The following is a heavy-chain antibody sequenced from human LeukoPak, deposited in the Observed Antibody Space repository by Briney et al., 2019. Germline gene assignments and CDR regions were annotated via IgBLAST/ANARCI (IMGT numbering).Heavy chain of an antibody. CDR2: ISSSSSYI. V-gene: IGHV3-21*01. CDR1: GFTFSSYS. Sequence: GGSLRLSCAASGFTFSSYSMNWVRQAPGKGLEWVSSISSSSSYIYYADSVKGRFTISRDNSKNTLYLQMNNLRVEDTAVYYCARDLPPLDYWGQGTLVTVSS. CDR3: ARDLPPLDY. J-gene: IGHJ4*02.